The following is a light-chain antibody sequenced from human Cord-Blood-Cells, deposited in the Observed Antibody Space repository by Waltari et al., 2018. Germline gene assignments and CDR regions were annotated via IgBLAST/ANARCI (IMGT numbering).Light chain of an antibody. CDR1: QGISSY. CDR2: AAS. Sequence: VIRMTLSPSLLSAATGDRVTISCRMSQGISSYLDWYQQKPGKAPELRIYAASTLRSAVPSRFSGSGSGTEFTFTISCLESEDFAAYYCQQYYTFPYSFGQGTKLEIK. V-gene: IGKV1D-8*01. CDR3: QQYYTFPYS. J-gene: IGKJ2*03.